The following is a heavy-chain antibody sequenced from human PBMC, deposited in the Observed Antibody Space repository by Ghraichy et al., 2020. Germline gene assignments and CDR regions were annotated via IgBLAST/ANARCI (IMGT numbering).Heavy chain of an antibody. CDR3: AKTPRTGSWHNFDY. Sequence: GGSLRLSCAASGFTFDDYAMHWVRQAPGKGLEWVSGISWNSGSIGYADSVKGRFTISRDNAKNSLYLQMNSLRAEDTALYYCAKTPRTGSWHNFDYWGQGTLVTVSS. CDR2: ISWNSGSI. V-gene: IGHV3-9*01. D-gene: IGHD6-13*01. CDR1: GFTFDDYA. J-gene: IGHJ4*02.